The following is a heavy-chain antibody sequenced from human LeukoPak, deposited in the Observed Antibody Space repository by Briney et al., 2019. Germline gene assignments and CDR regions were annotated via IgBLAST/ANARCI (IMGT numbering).Heavy chain of an antibody. CDR2: IYYSGST. CDR3: ARAHYDFWSGYNNNWFDP. CDR1: GGSISSYY. Sequence: SETLSLTCTVSGGSISSYYWSWIRQPPGKGLEWIGYIYYSGSTNYNPSLKSRVTMSVDTSKNQFSLKLSSVTAADTAVYSCARAHYDFWSGYNNNWFDPWGQGTLVTVSS. D-gene: IGHD3-3*01. J-gene: IGHJ5*02. V-gene: IGHV4-59*12.